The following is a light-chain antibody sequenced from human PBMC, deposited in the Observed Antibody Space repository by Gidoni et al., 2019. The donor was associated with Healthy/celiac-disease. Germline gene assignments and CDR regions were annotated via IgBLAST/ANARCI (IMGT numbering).Light chain of an antibody. Sequence: EIVLTQSPATLSLSPGERATLYCRASQSVSSYLAWYQQQPGQAPRLLIYDASNRATGIPARFSGSGSGTDFTLTIISLAPEDFAVYYCQQRSNSYTFGQGTKLEIK. CDR1: QSVSSY. V-gene: IGKV3-11*01. J-gene: IGKJ2*01. CDR2: DAS. CDR3: QQRSNSYT.